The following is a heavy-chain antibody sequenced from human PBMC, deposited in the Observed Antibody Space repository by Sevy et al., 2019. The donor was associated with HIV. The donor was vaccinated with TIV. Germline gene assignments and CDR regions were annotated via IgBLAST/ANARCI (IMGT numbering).Heavy chain of an antibody. V-gene: IGHV3-30-3*01. CDR1: GFTFSSYA. CDR2: ISYDGSNK. J-gene: IGHJ6*02. D-gene: IGHD2-15*01. CDR3: ARVSRVCSGGSCYRYYYYYGMYV. Sequence: GGSLRLSCAASGFTFSSYAMHWVRQAPGKGLEWVAVISYDGSNKYYADSVKGRFTISRDNSKNTLYLQMNSLRAEDTAVYYCARVSRVCSGGSCYRYYYYYGMYVWGQGTTVTVSS.